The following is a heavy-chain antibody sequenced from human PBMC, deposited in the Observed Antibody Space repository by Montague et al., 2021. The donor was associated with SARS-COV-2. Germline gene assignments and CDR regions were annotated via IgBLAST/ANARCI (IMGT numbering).Heavy chain of an antibody. Sequence: SETLSLTCAVYGGSFSGYYWRWIRQPPGKELEWIGEINHSGSTNXNPSLKSRVTISVDTSKNQFSLKLSSVTAADTAVYYCARGSRQWLVRPPHYYYFDYWGQGTLVTVSS. CDR3: ARGSRQWLVRPPHYYYFDY. D-gene: IGHD6-19*01. CDR2: INHSGST. J-gene: IGHJ4*02. V-gene: IGHV4-34*01. CDR1: GGSFSGYY.